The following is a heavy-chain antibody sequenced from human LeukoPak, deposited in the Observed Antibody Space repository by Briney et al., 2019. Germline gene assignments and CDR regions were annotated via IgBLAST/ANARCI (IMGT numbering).Heavy chain of an antibody. V-gene: IGHV4-59*01. CDR1: GGSISSYY. J-gene: IGHJ3*02. Sequence: SETLSLTCTVSGGSISSYYWSWIRQPPGKGLEWIGYIYYSGSTNYNPSLESRVTISVDTSKNQFSLKLSSVTAADTAVYYCARGAGIVATISLDAFDIWGQGTMVTVSS. CDR3: ARGAGIVATISLDAFDI. D-gene: IGHD5-12*01. CDR2: IYYSGST.